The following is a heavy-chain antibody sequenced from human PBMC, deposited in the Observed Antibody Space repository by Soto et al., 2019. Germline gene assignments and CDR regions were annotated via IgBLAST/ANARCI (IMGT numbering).Heavy chain of an antibody. Sequence: GGSLRLSCAASDFDFSSYGIHWVRQAPGKGLEWVAASSYDGRETFYAGSAKGRFTVSKEMSKNTAFLQMNALRHEDTAVYFCARDSGWPMLNFDNWGQGTPVTVSS. J-gene: IGHJ4*02. D-gene: IGHD3-10*01. CDR1: DFDFSSYG. CDR3: ARDSGWPMLNFDN. V-gene: IGHV3-30*03. CDR2: SSYDGRET.